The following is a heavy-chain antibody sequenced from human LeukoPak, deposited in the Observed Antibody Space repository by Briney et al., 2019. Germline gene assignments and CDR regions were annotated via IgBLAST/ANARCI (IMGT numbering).Heavy chain of an antibody. J-gene: IGHJ6*02. CDR2: ISGSGGST. Sequence: GASLRLSCAASGFTFSSYAMSWVRQAPGKGLEWVSAISGSGGSTYYADSVKGRFTISRDNSKNTLYLQMNSLRAEDTAVYYCAKRDYYDSSSYSLHGFGMDVWGQGTTVTVSS. V-gene: IGHV3-23*01. CDR1: GFTFSSYA. CDR3: AKRDYYDSSSYSLHGFGMDV. D-gene: IGHD3-22*01.